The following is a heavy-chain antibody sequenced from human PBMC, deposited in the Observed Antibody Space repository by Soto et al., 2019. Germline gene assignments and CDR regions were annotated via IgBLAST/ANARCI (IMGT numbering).Heavy chain of an antibody. CDR1: GGPFRRNS. CDR3: VRGTRDCSTTSCYTHQGSFYYGMDV. D-gene: IGHD2-2*02. CDR2: IIPIFGTP. J-gene: IGHJ6*01. Sequence: GASGKVSSNASGGPFRRNSISWERQAPGQGREWMGGIIPIFGTPNSAPKSRDRVTINAYESTSTAYRDLNSLRSDDTAIYYCVRGTRDCSTTSCYTHQGSFYYGMDVWGQLTRFTVSS. V-gene: IGHV1-69*13.